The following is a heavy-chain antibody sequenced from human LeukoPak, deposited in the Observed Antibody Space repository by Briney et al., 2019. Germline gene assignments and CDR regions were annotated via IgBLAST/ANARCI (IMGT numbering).Heavy chain of an antibody. CDR1: GYTFTGYY. CDR3: ARDRPLTGIVGATNYYCGMDV. CDR2: INPNSGGT. J-gene: IGHJ6*02. Sequence: ASVKVSCKASGYTFTGYYMHWVRQAPGQGLEWMGWINPNSGGTNYAQKFQGRVTMTRDTSISTAYMELSRLRSDDTAVYYCARDRPLTGIVGATNYYCGMDVWGQGTTVTVSS. V-gene: IGHV1-2*02. D-gene: IGHD1-26*01.